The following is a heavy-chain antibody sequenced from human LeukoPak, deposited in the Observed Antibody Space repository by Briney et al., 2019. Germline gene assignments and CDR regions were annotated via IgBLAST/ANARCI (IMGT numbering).Heavy chain of an antibody. CDR1: GFTFDDFA. CDR2: INWDGTAT. D-gene: IGHD3-16*01. J-gene: IGHJ6*03. Sequence: GGSLRLSCAASGFTFDDFALTWVRQSPEKGLEWVSGINWDGTATGYADSVEGRFTISRDNAKNSLYLQTNSLRAEDSALYYCTRGGFGAHYYYYMDVWGKGTTVTVSS. V-gene: IGHV3-20*04. CDR3: TRGGFGAHYYYYMDV.